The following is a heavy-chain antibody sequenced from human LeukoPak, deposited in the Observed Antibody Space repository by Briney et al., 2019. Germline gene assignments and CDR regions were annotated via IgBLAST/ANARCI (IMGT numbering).Heavy chain of an antibody. D-gene: IGHD1-26*01. CDR2: INPSGGST. J-gene: IGHJ3*02. V-gene: IGHV1-46*01. CDR3: ARDWNQRELLHDAFDI. CDR1: GYTFTSYY. Sequence: ASVKVSCKASGYTFTSYYMHWVRQAPGQGLEWMGIINPSGGSTSYAQKFQGRVTMTKDTSTSTVYMELSSLRSEDTAVYYCARDWNQRELLHDAFDIWGQGTMVTVSS.